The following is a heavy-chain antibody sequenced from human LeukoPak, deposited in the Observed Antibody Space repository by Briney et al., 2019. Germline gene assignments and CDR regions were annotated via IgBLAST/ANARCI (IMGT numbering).Heavy chain of an antibody. CDR1: GFTFSSYA. CDR2: ISGSGGST. J-gene: IGHJ6*04. Sequence: GGSLRLSCAASGFTFSSYAMSWVRQAPGKGLEWVSVISGSGGSTYYADSVKGRFTISRDNSKSTLYLHMNSLRAEDTAVHYCAKDSYYGSGSYSYYGMDVWGKGTTVTVSS. V-gene: IGHV3-23*01. CDR3: AKDSYYGSGSYSYYGMDV. D-gene: IGHD3-10*01.